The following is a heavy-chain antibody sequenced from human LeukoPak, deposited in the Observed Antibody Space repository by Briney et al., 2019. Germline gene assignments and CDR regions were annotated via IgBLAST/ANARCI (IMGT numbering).Heavy chain of an antibody. J-gene: IGHJ4*02. CDR3: ARIHLATTHCDY. V-gene: IGHV3-11*01. Sequence: LSLTCTVSGGSISSYYWSWIRQPPGKGLEWVSYISSSGSTIYYADSVKGRFTISRDNAKNSLYLQMNSLRAEDTAVYYCARIHLATTHCDYWGQGTLVTVSS. CDR1: GGSISSYY. CDR2: ISSSGSTI. D-gene: IGHD5-12*01.